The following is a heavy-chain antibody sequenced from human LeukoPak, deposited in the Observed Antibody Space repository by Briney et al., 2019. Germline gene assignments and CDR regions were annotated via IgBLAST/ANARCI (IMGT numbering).Heavy chain of an antibody. Sequence: PGGSLRLSCAASGFTFSSYTMNWVRQAPGKGLEWVSLISSSSSYIFYADSVKGRFTISRDSSKNTLYLQINSLRAEDTAVYYCARDRMPYSSGFPPYWGQGTLVTVSS. V-gene: IGHV3-21*01. CDR3: ARDRMPYSSGFPPY. CDR2: ISSSSSYI. CDR1: GFTFSSYT. J-gene: IGHJ4*02. D-gene: IGHD6-19*01.